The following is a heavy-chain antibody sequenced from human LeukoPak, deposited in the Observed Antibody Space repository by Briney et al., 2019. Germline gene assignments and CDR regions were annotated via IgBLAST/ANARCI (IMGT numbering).Heavy chain of an antibody. CDR1: GGSISSYY. V-gene: IGHV4-59*01. D-gene: IGHD3-10*01. CDR2: IYYSGST. Sequence: PSETLSLTCTVSGGSISSYYWSWIRQPPGKGLEWIGYIYYSGSTNYNPSLKSRVTISVGTSKNQFSLKLSSVTAADTAVYYCARDYYGSGSHDYWGQGTLVTVSS. CDR3: ARDYYGSGSHDY. J-gene: IGHJ4*02.